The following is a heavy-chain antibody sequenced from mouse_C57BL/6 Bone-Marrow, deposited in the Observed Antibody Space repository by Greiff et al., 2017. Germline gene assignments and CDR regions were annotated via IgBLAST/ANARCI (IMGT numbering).Heavy chain of an antibody. Sequence: VQLKESGAELARPGASVKLSCKASGYTFTSYGISWVKQRTGQGLEWIGEIYPRSGNTYYNEKFKGKATLTADKSSSTAYMELRSLTSEDSAVYFCPRNYYGSWFAYWGQGTLVTVSA. CDR3: PRNYYGSWFAY. V-gene: IGHV1-81*01. CDR1: GYTFTSYG. D-gene: IGHD1-1*01. CDR2: IYPRSGNT. J-gene: IGHJ3*01.